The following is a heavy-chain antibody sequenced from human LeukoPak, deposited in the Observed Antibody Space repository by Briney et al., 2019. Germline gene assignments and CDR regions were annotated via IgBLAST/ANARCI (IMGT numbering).Heavy chain of an antibody. Sequence: GGSLRLSGAASGFTFSSYSMNWVRQAPGKGLEWVSYISSSSSTIYYADSVKGRFTISRDNAKNSLYLQMNSLRDEDTAVYYCARETTVTTSINWFDPWGQGTLVTVSS. D-gene: IGHD4-11*01. CDR1: GFTFSSYS. V-gene: IGHV3-48*02. CDR2: ISSSSSTI. CDR3: ARETTVTTSINWFDP. J-gene: IGHJ5*02.